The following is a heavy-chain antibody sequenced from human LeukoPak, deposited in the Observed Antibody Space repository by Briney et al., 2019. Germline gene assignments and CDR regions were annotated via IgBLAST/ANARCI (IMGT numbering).Heavy chain of an antibody. V-gene: IGHV3-7*01. D-gene: IGHD3-10*01. CDR3: AKQGVTLVRGNLSYGMDV. Sequence: GGSLRLSCAASEFSVSNYWMTWVRQAPGKALEWVANINQDGSEKYYVDSVKGRFTISRDNAKKSLWLQMNSLRAEDTAVYYCAKQGVTLVRGNLSYGMDVWGQGTSVSVSS. J-gene: IGHJ6*02. CDR2: INQDGSEK. CDR1: EFSVSNYW.